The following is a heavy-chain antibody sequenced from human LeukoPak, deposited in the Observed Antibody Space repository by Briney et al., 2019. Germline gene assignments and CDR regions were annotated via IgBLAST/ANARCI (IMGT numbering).Heavy chain of an antibody. J-gene: IGHJ4*02. CDR1: GYTFTTYD. CDR3: ARIAAPGNRRLNF. V-gene: IGHV1-8*01. Sequence: ASVKVSCKASGYTFTTYDINRVRQAAGQGLEWMGWMNPNSGNTGNAQKFQGRVTMTRNTSISTAYMELTSLTSEDTAVYFCARIAAPGNRRLNFWGQGTLVTVSS. CDR2: MNPNSGNT. D-gene: IGHD6-13*01.